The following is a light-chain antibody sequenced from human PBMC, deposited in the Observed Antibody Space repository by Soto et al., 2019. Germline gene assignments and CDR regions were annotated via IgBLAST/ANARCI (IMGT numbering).Light chain of an antibody. CDR2: AAS. CDR1: QDINSW. J-gene: IGKJ4*01. V-gene: IGKV1D-16*01. Sequence: DVKMTQSPSSLSASVGGRVTITCRASQDINSWLAWYQQKPEKAPKSLIHAASSLQTGVPSRFSGSGSGTDFTLTISSLQPEDSATYYCQQYNIYPLTFGGGTKVEIK. CDR3: QQYNIYPLT.